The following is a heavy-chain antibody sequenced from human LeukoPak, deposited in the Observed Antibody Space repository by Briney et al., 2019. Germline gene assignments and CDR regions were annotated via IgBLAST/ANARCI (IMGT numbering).Heavy chain of an antibody. CDR3: ATTSPFDWLSR. J-gene: IGHJ4*02. CDR2: IYYSGST. V-gene: IGHV4-39*07. Sequence: PSETLSLTCTVSGGSISSSSYYWGWIRQPPGKGLEWIGSIYYSGSTYYNPSLKSRVTISVDTSKNQFSLKLNSVIAADTAVYYCATTSPFDWLSRWGQGTLVTVSS. CDR1: GGSISSSSYY. D-gene: IGHD3-9*01.